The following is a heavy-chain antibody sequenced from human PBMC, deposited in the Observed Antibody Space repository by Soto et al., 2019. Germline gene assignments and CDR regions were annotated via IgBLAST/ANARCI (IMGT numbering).Heavy chain of an antibody. CDR2: INHSGST. V-gene: IGHV4-34*01. D-gene: IGHD3-3*01. J-gene: IGHJ4*02. CDR3: ARSRVSYDFWSGYCDY. Sequence: PSETLSLTCAVYGGSFSGYYWSWIRQPPGKGLEWIGEINHSGSTNYNPSLKSRVTISVDTSKNQFSLKLSSVTAADTAVYYCARSRVSYDFWSGYCDYWGQGTLVTVSS. CDR1: GGSFSGYY.